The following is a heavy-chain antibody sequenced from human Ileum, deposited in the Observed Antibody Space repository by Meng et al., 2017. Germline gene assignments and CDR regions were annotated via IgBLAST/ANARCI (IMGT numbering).Heavy chain of an antibody. CDR1: GGSISGSTYY. Sequence: QLQLQESGPGLVKPSETLSLTCTLSGGSISGSTYYWVWIRQPPGKGLEWSGSFYYPALASYNPSLKSRVTISADTSRNNFSLRLTSVTAADTAVYYCASRYSSSPGWFDPWGQGTLVTVSS. J-gene: IGHJ5*02. CDR3: ASRYSSSPGWFDP. V-gene: IGHV4-39*02. CDR2: FYYPALA. D-gene: IGHD6-6*01.